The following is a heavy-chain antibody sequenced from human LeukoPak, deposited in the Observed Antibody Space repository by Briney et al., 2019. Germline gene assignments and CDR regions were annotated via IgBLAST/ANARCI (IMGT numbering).Heavy chain of an antibody. D-gene: IGHD3-10*01. Sequence: SETLSLTCTVSGGSISSSSYYWGWIRQPPGKGLEWIGSIYYSGSTYYNPSLKSRVTISVDTSKNQFSLKLSSVTAADTAVYYCASRWITMVRGDYLGDDYWGQGTLVTVSS. CDR3: ASRWITMVRGDYLGDDY. CDR2: IYYSGST. V-gene: IGHV4-39*07. J-gene: IGHJ4*02. CDR1: GGSISSSSYY.